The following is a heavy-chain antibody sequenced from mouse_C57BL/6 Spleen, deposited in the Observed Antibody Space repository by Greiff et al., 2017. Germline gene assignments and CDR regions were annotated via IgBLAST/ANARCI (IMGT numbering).Heavy chain of an antibody. V-gene: IGHV5-6*02. CDR3: ARRGTTVVARYFDV. J-gene: IGHJ1*03. Sequence: EVQRVESGGDLVKPGGSLKLSCAASGFTFSSYGMSWVRQTPDKRLEWVATIGSGGSDTYYPDSVKGRVTISRDNAENTLYLQMSSLKSEDTAMYYCARRGTTVVARYFDVWGTGTTVTVSS. CDR1: GFTFSSYG. CDR2: IGSGGSDT. D-gene: IGHD1-1*01.